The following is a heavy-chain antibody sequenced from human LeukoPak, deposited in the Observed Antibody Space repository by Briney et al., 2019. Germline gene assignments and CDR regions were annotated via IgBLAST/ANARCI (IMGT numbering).Heavy chain of an antibody. V-gene: IGHV3-11*04. J-gene: IGHJ6*03. Sequence: GGSLRLSCAASGFTFSDYYMSWIRQAPGKGLEWVSYISSSGSTIYYADSVKGRFTISRDNAKNSLYLQMNSLRAEDTAVYYCAAVIGYCSGGSCYEGYYYYYMDVWGKGTTVTVSS. D-gene: IGHD2-15*01. CDR3: AAVIGYCSGGSCYEGYYYYYMDV. CDR2: ISSSGSTI. CDR1: GFTFSDYY.